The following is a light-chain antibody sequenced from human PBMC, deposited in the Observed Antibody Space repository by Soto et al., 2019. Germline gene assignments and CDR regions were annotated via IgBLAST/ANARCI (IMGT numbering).Light chain of an antibody. Sequence: MTQSPSSLSASVGDRVTITCRASQSISSYLAWYQQKPGRAPKLLIYAASTLQSGVPSRFSGSGSGTDFTLTISCLQSEDFATYYCQQYYSYLSITFGQGTRLEIK. CDR2: AAS. CDR3: QQYYSYLSIT. V-gene: IGKV1-8*01. J-gene: IGKJ5*01. CDR1: QSISSY.